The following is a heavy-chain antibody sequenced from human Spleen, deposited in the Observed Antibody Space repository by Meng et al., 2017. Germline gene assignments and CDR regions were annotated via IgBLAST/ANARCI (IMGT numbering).Heavy chain of an antibody. CDR1: GFTFSNAA. V-gene: IGHV3-23*01. CDR2: ISGSSTSI. Sequence: GESLKISCAVSGFTFSNAAMSWVRQAPGKGLEWVSFISGSSTSIAYADSVRGRFTISRDNSKNTLYLQMSSLRAEDTALYYCAKDLPGYDDYYAFDIWGQGTMVTVSS. CDR3: AKDLPGYDDYYAFDI. J-gene: IGHJ3*02. D-gene: IGHD4-17*01.